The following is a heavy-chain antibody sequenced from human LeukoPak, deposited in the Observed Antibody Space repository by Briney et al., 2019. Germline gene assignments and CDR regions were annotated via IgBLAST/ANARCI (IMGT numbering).Heavy chain of an antibody. D-gene: IGHD6-6*01. J-gene: IGHJ4*02. CDR3: ASANEYSSSSADY. CDR1: GGTFSSYA. V-gene: IGHV1-69*05. Sequence: GSSVKVSCRASGGTFSSYAISWVQQAPGQGLEWMGGIIPIFGTANYAQKFQGRVTITTDESTSTAYMELSSLRSEDTAVYYCASANEYSSSSADYWGQGTLVTVSS. CDR2: IIPIFGTA.